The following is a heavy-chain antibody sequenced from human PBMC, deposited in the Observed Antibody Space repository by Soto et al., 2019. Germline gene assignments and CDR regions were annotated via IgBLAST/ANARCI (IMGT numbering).Heavy chain of an antibody. Sequence: SQTLRLTCTGSGGIISSGDYYVSWIRQPPGKGLEWIGYIYYSGSTYYNPSLKSRVTISVDTSKNQFSLKLSSVTAADTAVYYCARYGGRYGLFAPRGQGTLVTVSS. V-gene: IGHV4-30-4*01. D-gene: IGHD1-26*01. CDR2: IYYSGST. CDR3: ARYGGRYGLFAP. CDR1: GGIISSGDYY. J-gene: IGHJ5*02.